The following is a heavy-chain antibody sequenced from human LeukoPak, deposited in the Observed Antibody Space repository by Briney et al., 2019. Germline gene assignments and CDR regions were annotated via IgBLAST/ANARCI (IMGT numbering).Heavy chain of an antibody. CDR1: GNTFTTSL. J-gene: IGHJ4*02. V-gene: IGHV5-51*01. CDR2: IYPGDSDT. CDR3: ARPKYSSSLAFDF. Sequence: GESLKISCRDSGNTFTTSLIVWVRQMPGKGLEWMGIIYPGDSDTKYSPSFQGQVTISAGRSISTAYLHWNSLEASDTATYYCARPKYSSSLAFDFWGQGTPVTVSS. D-gene: IGHD6-6*01.